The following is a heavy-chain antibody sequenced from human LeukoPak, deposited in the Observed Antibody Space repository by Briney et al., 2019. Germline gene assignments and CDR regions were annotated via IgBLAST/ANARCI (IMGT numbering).Heavy chain of an antibody. D-gene: IGHD4-11*01. J-gene: IGHJ4*02. Sequence: GGSLRLSCAASGFTVSSNYMSWVRQAPGKGLEWVSVIYSGGSTYYADSVKGRFTISRDNSKNTLYLQMNSLRAEDTAVYYCASNGVTTDFDYRGQGTLVTVSS. CDR2: IYSGGST. CDR1: GFTVSSNY. V-gene: IGHV3-53*01. CDR3: ASNGVTTDFDY.